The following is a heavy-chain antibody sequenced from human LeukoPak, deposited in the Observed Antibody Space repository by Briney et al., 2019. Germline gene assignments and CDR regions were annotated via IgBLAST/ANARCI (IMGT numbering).Heavy chain of an antibody. CDR2: INPSGGST. Sequence: VASVKVSCKASGYTFTSYYMHWVRQAPGQGLEWMGIINPSGGSTSYAQKFQGRVTMTRDTSTSTVYMELSSLRSEDTAVYYCARPYNWNLIPMVRGLTDNAFDIWGQGTMVTVSS. D-gene: IGHD3-10*01. J-gene: IGHJ3*02. V-gene: IGHV1-46*01. CDR3: ARPYNWNLIPMVRGLTDNAFDI. CDR1: GYTFTSYY.